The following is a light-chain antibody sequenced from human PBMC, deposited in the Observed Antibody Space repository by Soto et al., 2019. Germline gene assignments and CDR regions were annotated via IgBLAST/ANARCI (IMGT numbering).Light chain of an antibody. J-gene: IGKJ1*01. CDR3: QQYETFSGT. Sequence: DIQTTQSSSTLSESVVDTYTDTCRASQSVSGWLAWYQQKPGEAPKLLIYDASALPRGVPSRFSGSGSGTKFTLSIASLQPDDSATYYCQQYETFSGTVGPGTNADIK. V-gene: IGKV1-5*01. CDR2: DAS. CDR1: QSVSGW.